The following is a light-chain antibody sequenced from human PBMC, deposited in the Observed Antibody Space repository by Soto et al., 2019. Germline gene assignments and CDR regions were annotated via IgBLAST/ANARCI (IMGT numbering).Light chain of an antibody. J-gene: IGLJ7*02. Sequence: QSALTQPASVSGSPGQSITISCTGTSSDVGSYNLVSWYQQHPGKAPKLMIYEGSKRPSGVSNRFSGSKSGNTASLTISGLQAGDEADFYCCSYAGSSTHAVFGGGTQLTAL. V-gene: IGLV2-23*01. CDR2: EGS. CDR3: CSYAGSSTHAV. CDR1: SSDVGSYNL.